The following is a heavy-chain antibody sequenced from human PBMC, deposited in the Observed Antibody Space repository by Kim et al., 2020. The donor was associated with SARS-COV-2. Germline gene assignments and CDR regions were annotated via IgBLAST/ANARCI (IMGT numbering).Heavy chain of an antibody. CDR1: GFTVGNYG. V-gene: IGHV3-23*01. D-gene: IGHD3-10*01. CDR3: TKDSGWQADC. CDR2: ISNNGDNT. J-gene: IGHJ4*02. Sequence: GGSLRLSCAASGFTVGNYGMSWVRQAPGKGLEWVSGISNNGDNTYYRDSVKGRFIISRDNSMNTLYLEMNSLRAEDTAVYYCTKDSGWQADCWGQGTLVTVSS.